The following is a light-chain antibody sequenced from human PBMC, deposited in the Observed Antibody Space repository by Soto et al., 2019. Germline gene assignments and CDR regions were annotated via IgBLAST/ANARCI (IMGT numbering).Light chain of an antibody. CDR3: QQSYSTPYT. CDR2: TAA. V-gene: IGKV1-39*01. CDR1: QRITTY. Sequence: IHMTQSPSSLSASVGDRVTITCRASQRITTYLNWYQQKPGKAPKLLISTAATLQAGVPSRFSGSGSGTDFTLTITTLQPEDFSTYFCQQSYSTPYTFGQGTKLEIK. J-gene: IGKJ2*01.